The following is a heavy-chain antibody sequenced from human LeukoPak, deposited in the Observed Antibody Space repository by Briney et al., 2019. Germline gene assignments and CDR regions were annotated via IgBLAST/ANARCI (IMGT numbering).Heavy chain of an antibody. Sequence: PAESLCLSCAASGFTFSSYDLSWLRQAPGKGLEWVSAISGSGGGGSTNYADSVRGRFTISRDNSKYPQLRQMKTPGPEDQSCYYCARDRVLSYGSQTVGQDNWFDPWGQGTLVTVCS. CDR1: GFTFSSYD. CDR3: ARDRVLSYGSQTVGQDNWFDP. V-gene: IGHV3-23*01. D-gene: IGHD3-10*01. CDR2: ISGSGGGGST. J-gene: IGHJ5*02.